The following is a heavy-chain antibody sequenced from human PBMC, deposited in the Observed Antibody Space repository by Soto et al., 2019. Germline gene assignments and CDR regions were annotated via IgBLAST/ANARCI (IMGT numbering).Heavy chain of an antibody. D-gene: IGHD6-13*01. J-gene: IGHJ4*02. CDR1: GGSISSYY. CDR3: ARDIREAAAFSFDY. V-gene: IGHV4-4*07. Sequence: SETLSLTCAVYGGSISSYYWILIRQPAGKGLEWIGRIYTSGSTNYNPSPKSRVTMSVDTSKNQFSLKLSSVTAADTAVYYCARDIREAAAFSFDYWGQGTLVTVSS. CDR2: IYTSGST.